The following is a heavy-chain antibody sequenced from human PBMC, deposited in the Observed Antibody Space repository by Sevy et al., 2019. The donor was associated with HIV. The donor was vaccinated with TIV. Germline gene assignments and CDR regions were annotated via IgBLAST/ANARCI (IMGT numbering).Heavy chain of an antibody. J-gene: IGHJ4*02. Sequence: GGSLRLSCAASGFTFSDYYMSWIRQAPGKGLEWVSYISSSSSYTNYADSVKGRFTISGDNAKNSLYLQMNSLRAEDTAVYYCARRRGYSYGYFDYWGQGTLVTVSS. D-gene: IGHD5-18*01. CDR3: ARRRGYSYGYFDY. V-gene: IGHV3-11*06. CDR1: GFTFSDYY. CDR2: ISSSSSYT.